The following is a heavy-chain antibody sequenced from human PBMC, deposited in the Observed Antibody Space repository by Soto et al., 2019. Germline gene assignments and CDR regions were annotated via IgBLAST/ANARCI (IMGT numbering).Heavy chain of an antibody. CDR3: ARDDIPGRAVAIYGMDV. Sequence: GGSLRLSCAASGFTFSNYGMHWVRQAPGKGLEWVAVIWYDGSNEYYADSVKGRFTISRDNSKNTLYLQMNSLRAKDTAVYYCARDDIPGRAVAIYGMDVWGQGTTVTVSS. D-gene: IGHD6-19*01. J-gene: IGHJ6*02. CDR1: GFTFSNYG. CDR2: IWYDGSNE. V-gene: IGHV3-33*01.